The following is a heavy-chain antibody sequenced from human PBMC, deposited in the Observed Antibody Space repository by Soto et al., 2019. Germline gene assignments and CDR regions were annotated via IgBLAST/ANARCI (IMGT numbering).Heavy chain of an antibody. D-gene: IGHD4-17*01. Sequence: GGSLRLSCAASGFTVSSNYMSWVRQAPGKGLEWVSVIYSGGSTYYADSVKGRFTISRDNSKNTLYLQMNSLRAEDTAVYYCASSDYGDYVGAAFDIWGKGTMVTVSS. CDR2: IYSGGST. V-gene: IGHV3-66*01. J-gene: IGHJ3*02. CDR3: ASSDYGDYVGAAFDI. CDR1: GFTVSSNY.